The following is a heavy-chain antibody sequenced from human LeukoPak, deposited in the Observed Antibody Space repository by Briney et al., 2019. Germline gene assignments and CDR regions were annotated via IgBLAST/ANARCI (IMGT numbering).Heavy chain of an antibody. CDR3: AKTLPRYCSSTSCYDTGDY. CDR1: GFTFSSYA. J-gene: IGHJ4*02. V-gene: IGHV3-23*01. Sequence: GGSLRLSCAASGFTFSSYAMSWVRQAPGKGLEWVSAISGSGGSTYYADSVKGRFTISRDNSKNTLYLQMNSLRAEDTAVYYCAKTLPRYCSSTSCYDTGDYWGQGTLVTVSS. D-gene: IGHD2-2*01. CDR2: ISGSGGST.